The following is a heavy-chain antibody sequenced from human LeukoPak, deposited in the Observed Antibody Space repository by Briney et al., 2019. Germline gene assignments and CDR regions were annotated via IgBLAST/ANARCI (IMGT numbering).Heavy chain of an antibody. D-gene: IGHD2-15*01. CDR3: ARGRVAATSVTGY. V-gene: IGHV4-34*01. J-gene: IGHJ4*02. CDR1: SGSLSGYY. CDR2: INHSGST. Sequence: APETLSLTCAVYSGSLSGYYWSWIRQSPGKGLEWIGEINHSGSTNYNPSLKSRVTISVDTSMIYFSLRLSSVTAADTAVYYCARGRVAATSVTGYWGLGTLVTVSS.